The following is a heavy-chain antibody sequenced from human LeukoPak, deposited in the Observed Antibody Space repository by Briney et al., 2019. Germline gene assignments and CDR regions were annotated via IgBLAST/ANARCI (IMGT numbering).Heavy chain of an antibody. J-gene: IGHJ5*02. Sequence: SETLSLTCSVSGGSISSSSYYWVWIRQPPGKGLEWIATIHNSGATYYNPSLKSRVTISVDTSKNQFSLKLSFVTAADTAVYYCARYCSGGSCDSSNWFDPWGQGTLVTVAS. CDR3: ARYCSGGSCDSSNWFDP. D-gene: IGHD2-15*01. CDR2: IHNSGAT. V-gene: IGHV4-39*01. CDR1: GGSISSSSYY.